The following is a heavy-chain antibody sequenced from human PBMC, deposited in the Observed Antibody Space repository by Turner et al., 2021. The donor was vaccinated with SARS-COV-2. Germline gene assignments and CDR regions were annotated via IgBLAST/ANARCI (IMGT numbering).Heavy chain of an antibody. J-gene: IGHJ2*01. CDR3: AKELTVPGAPSSYWYFDF. V-gene: IGHV3-30*02. CDR1: GFLFTNHD. Sequence: QVQLVESGGGVVHPGGSPGLSCAASGFLFTNHDLHWVRQAPGKGLEWVAAILRDGSDQYYADSVKGRFTISRDTSKKTVILQMNALRAEDTATYFCAKELTVPGAPSSYWYFDFWGRGALVTVSS. D-gene: IGHD3-9*01. CDR2: ILRDGSDQ.